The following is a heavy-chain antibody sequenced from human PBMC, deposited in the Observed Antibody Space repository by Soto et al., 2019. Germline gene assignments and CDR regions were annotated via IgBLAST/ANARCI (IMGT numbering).Heavy chain of an antibody. D-gene: IGHD3-22*01. CDR3: SRVSGRSGYGSPFYYYYMDV. CDR1: GFTFSSYS. V-gene: IGHV3-21*01. Sequence: GGSLRLSCAASGFTFSSYSMNWVRQAPGKGLEWVSSISSSSSYIYYADSVKGRFTISRDNAKNSLYLQMNSLRAEDTAVYYCSRVSGRSGYGSPFYYYYMDVWGKGTTVTVSS. J-gene: IGHJ6*03. CDR2: ISSSSSYI.